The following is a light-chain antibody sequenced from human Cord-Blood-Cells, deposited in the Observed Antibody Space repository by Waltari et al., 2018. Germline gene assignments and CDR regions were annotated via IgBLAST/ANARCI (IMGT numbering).Light chain of an antibody. V-gene: IGLV3-1*01. CDR1: KLGDKY. CDR3: QAWDSSTVV. Sequence: SYELTQPPSVSVSPGQTASITCSGDKLGDKYACWYQQKPGQSPVLVIYQDSKRPSGIPERFSGSISGNTATLTICGTQAMDEADYYCQAWDSSTVVFGGGTKLTVL. J-gene: IGLJ2*01. CDR2: QDS.